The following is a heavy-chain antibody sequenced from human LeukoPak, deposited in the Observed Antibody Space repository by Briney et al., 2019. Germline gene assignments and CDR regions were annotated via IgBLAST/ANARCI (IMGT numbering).Heavy chain of an antibody. D-gene: IGHD2-21*02. CDR1: GGSISSYY. Sequence: SETLSLTCTASGGSISSYYWSWIRQPPGKGLEWIGYIYYSGSTNYNPSLKSRVTISVDTSKNQFSLKLSSVTAADTAVYYCARHGSDAYCSGDCYTFDYWGQGTLVTVSS. J-gene: IGHJ4*02. V-gene: IGHV4-59*08. CDR3: ARHGSDAYCSGDCYTFDY. CDR2: IYYSGST.